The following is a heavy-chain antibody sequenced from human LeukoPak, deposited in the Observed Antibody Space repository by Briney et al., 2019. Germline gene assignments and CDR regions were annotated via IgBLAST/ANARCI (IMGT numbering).Heavy chain of an antibody. Sequence: PGGSLRLSCAATGFNVSSNYMSWVRQAPGKGLEWVSVLYTGGSTFYADSVKGPFTISRDNSKNTLYLQMNSLRAEDTAVYYCARSKVAGLTWYFDLWGRGTLVIVSS. D-gene: IGHD4-23*01. V-gene: IGHV3-53*01. J-gene: IGHJ2*01. CDR3: ARSKVAGLTWYFDL. CDR2: LYTGGST. CDR1: GFNVSSNY.